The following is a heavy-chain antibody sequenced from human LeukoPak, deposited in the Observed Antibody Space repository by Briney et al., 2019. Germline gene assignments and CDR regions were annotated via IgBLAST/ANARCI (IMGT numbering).Heavy chain of an antibody. J-gene: IGHJ3*02. Sequence: PGGSLRLSCAASGFTFSSYSMNWVRQARGKGLEWVSSISSSSSYIYYADSVKGRFTISRDNAKNSLYLQMNSLRAEDTAVYYCARGSHRDGSAFDIWGQGTMVTVSS. D-gene: IGHD5-24*01. CDR3: ARGSHRDGSAFDI. V-gene: IGHV3-21*01. CDR2: ISSSSSYI. CDR1: GFTFSSYS.